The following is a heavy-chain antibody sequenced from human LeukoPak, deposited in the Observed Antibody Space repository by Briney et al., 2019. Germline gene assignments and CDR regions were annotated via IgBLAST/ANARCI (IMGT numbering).Heavy chain of an antibody. CDR2: ISYDGSNK. D-gene: IGHD3-3*01. J-gene: IGHJ4*02. V-gene: IGHV3-30-3*01. CDR3: AREINAKHDFWSGYYGDY. Sequence: PGRSLRLSCAASGFTFSSYPMHWVRQAPGKGLECVAVISYDGSNKYYADSVKGRFTISRDNSKNTLYLQMNSLRAEDTAVYYCAREINAKHDFWSGYYGDYWGQGTLVTVSS. CDR1: GFTFSSYP.